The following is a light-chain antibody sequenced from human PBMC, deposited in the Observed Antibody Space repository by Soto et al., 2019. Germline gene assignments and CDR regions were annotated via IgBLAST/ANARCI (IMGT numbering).Light chain of an antibody. Sequence: EIVFAQSPATLSLSPGERATLSCRASQSVSIYLAWYQQKPGQAPRLLIYDASNRATGIPARFSGSGSGTDFTLTISSLEPEDFAVYYCQQRSNWPPKITFGQGTRLEI. CDR1: QSVSIY. V-gene: IGKV3-11*01. J-gene: IGKJ5*01. CDR2: DAS. CDR3: QQRSNWPPKIT.